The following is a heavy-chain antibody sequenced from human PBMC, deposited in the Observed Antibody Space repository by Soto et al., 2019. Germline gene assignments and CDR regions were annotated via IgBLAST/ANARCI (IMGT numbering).Heavy chain of an antibody. CDR3: AGGIAARPLGY. J-gene: IGHJ4*02. CDR1: GGSISSSSYY. D-gene: IGHD6-6*01. V-gene: IGHV4-39*07. Sequence: SETLSLTCTVSGGSISSSSYYWSWIRQPPGKGLEWIGEINHSGSTNYNPSLKSRVTISVDTSKNQFSLKLSSVTAADTAVYYCAGGIAARPLGYWGQGTLVTVSS. CDR2: INHSGST.